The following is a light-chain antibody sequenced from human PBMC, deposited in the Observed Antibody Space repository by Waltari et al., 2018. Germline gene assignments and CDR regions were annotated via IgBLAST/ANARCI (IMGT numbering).Light chain of an antibody. Sequence: QSALTQPASVSGSPGQSVTIFCPGTSNDVGGYNSVSWYQEHPGQAPRVIIFDVSDRSSGVADRFAGSKSGNTASLTITGLQAEDEADYYCSSQSSNDVVLFGGGTKLTVL. CDR2: DVS. CDR1: SNDVGGYNS. V-gene: IGLV2-14*01. J-gene: IGLJ2*01. CDR3: SSQSSNDVVL.